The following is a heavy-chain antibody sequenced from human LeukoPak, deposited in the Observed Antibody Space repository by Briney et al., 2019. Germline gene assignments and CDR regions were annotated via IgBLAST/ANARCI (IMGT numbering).Heavy chain of an antibody. J-gene: IGHJ5*02. CDR1: GGSISSYY. V-gene: IGHV4-59*01. Sequence: PSETLSLTCTVSGGSISSYYWSWVRQPPGKGLEWIGYIYYSGSTNYNPSLKSRVTTSVDTSKNQFSLKLSSVTAADTAVYYCARERSSNTFDPWGQGTLVTVSS. D-gene: IGHD2-2*01. CDR3: ARERSSNTFDP. CDR2: IYYSGST.